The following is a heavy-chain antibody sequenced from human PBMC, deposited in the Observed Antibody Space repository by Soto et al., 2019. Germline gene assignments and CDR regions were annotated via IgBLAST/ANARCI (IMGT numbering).Heavy chain of an antibody. CDR3: ARGLPHFDWLLYYFDY. CDR2: IYYSGST. V-gene: IGHV4-31*03. Sequence: SETLSLTCTVSGGSISSGGYYWSWIRQHPGKGLEWIGYIYYSGSTYYNPSLKSRVTISVDTSKNQFSLKLSSVTAADTAVYYCARGLPHFDWLLYYFDYWGQGTLVTVSS. CDR1: GGSISSGGYY. J-gene: IGHJ4*02. D-gene: IGHD3-9*01.